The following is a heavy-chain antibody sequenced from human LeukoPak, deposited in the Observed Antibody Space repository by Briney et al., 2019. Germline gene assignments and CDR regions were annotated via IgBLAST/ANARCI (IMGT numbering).Heavy chain of an antibody. J-gene: IGHJ4*02. CDR3: GRHVAYAPFDI. D-gene: IGHD4-17*01. V-gene: IGHV4-39*01. CDR2: WST. CDR1: GGSISRDY. Sequence: PSETLSLTCIVSGGSISRDYWGWLRQPPGKGLEWLGSWSTSYKASLESRVTVSGDASKNQFSLRLSSLTAADTAVYYCGRHVAYAPFDIWGQGTLVTVSS.